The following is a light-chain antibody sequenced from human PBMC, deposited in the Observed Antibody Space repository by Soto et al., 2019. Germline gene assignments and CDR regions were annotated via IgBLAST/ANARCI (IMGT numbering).Light chain of an antibody. CDR1: QSINIY. CDR3: QQYGSSPGIT. J-gene: IGKJ3*01. CDR2: VAS. Sequence: DIQMTQSPSSLSASVGDSVTITCRASQSINIYLSWYQQKPGKAPKLLINVASTLQGGVPSRFSGSGSGTDFTLTISRLEPEDFAVYYCQQYGSSPGITFGPGTKVDIK. V-gene: IGKV1-39*01.